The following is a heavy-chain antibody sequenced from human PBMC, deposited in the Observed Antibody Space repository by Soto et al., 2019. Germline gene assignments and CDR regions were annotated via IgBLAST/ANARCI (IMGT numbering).Heavy chain of an antibody. CDR3: AKDHGRRGGYSYISY. CDR1: GFTFSSYA. Sequence: EVQLLESGGGLVQPGGSLRLSCAASGFTFSSYAMSWVRQAPGKGLEWVAVISGSGGRTYYADSAKGRFTISRDNAKNTVYLQMNSLRGEDTAVYYCAKDHGRRGGYSYISYWGQGTLVTVSS. D-gene: IGHD5-18*01. V-gene: IGHV3-23*01. CDR2: ISGSGGRT. J-gene: IGHJ4*02.